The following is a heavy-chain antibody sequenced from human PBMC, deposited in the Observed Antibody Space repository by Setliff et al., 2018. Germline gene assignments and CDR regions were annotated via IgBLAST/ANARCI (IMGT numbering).Heavy chain of an antibody. CDR3: ARQEARGSWAFES. Sequence: SETLSLTCIVSSDSISRRNDFWWAWIRQPPGKGLEWIGSVYHNGQTYNNTSLKSRLTISVDTDENKFSINLRSVTAAETAVYYCARQEARGSWAFESWGQGTLVTVSS. V-gene: IGHV4-39*01. CDR2: VYHNGQT. CDR1: SDSISRRNDF. D-gene: IGHD3-10*01. J-gene: IGHJ4*02.